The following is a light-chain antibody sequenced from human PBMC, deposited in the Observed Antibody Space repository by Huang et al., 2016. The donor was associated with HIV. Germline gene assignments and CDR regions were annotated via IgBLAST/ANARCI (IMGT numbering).Light chain of an antibody. Sequence: AIQLTQSPSSLSASVGDRVTITCRASQDSTNDLGWYQQKPGKAPKLLISAASTLRSGVPSRFSGSGSGTDFTLTISSLQPEDCATYFCLQDFTYPRTFGQGTRVEI. J-gene: IGKJ1*01. V-gene: IGKV1-6*02. CDR3: LQDFTYPRT. CDR1: QDSTND. CDR2: AAS.